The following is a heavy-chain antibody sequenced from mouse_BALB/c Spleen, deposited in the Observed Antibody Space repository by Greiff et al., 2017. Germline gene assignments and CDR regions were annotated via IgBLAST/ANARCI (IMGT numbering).Heavy chain of an antibody. J-gene: IGHJ4*01. Sequence: EVHLVESGGGLVKPGGSLKLSCAASGFTFSSYTMSWVRQTPEKRPEWVATISSGGSYTYYPDSVKGRFTISRDNAKNTLYLQMSSLKSEDTAMYYCTRDRDYGRDYAMDYWGQGTSVTVSS. D-gene: IGHD1-1*01. CDR3: TRDRDYGRDYAMDY. CDR2: ISSGGSYT. V-gene: IGHV5-6-4*01. CDR1: GFTFSSYT.